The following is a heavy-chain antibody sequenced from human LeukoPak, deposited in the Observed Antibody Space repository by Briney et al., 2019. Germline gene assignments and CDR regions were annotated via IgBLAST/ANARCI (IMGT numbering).Heavy chain of an antibody. J-gene: IGHJ4*02. CDR2: INHSGST. V-gene: IGHV4-39*07. CDR1: GGSISSSSYY. D-gene: IGHD6-13*01. Sequence: PSETLSLTCTVSGGSISSSSYYWSWIRQPPGKGLEWIGEINHSGSTNYNPSLKSRVTISVDTSKNQFSLKLSSVTAADTAVYYCARASSWRIHYFDYWGQGTLVTVSS. CDR3: ARASSWRIHYFDY.